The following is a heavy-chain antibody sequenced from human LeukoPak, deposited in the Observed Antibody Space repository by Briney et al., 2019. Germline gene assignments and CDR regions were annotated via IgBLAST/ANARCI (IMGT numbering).Heavy chain of an antibody. Sequence: GASVKVSCTASGYTFIIYYMHWVRQAPGQGPEWLAMINPRDGSTTFGQNLQVSVTMTRDTSTSTVYMELSSLRSEDTAVYYCARGPFSGSTYHPNYFDYWGQGTLVTVSS. V-gene: IGHV1-46*01. J-gene: IGHJ4*02. D-gene: IGHD1-26*01. CDR2: INPRDGST. CDR3: ARGPFSGSTYHPNYFDY. CDR1: GYTFIIYY.